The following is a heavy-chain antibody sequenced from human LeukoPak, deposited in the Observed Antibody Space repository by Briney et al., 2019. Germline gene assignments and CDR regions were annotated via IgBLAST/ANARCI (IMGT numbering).Heavy chain of an antibody. CDR2: LVPENYQT. CDR1: GESVTDLG. D-gene: IGHD3-22*01. CDR3: ALASDYYDSSGYYLEI. J-gene: IGHJ3*02. Sequence: ASVKVSCTVSGESVTDLGMHWGRQSPGKGLEWMGGLVPENYQTIYAQDFQGRVTMTEDTSTDTAYMELSSLRSEDTAIYYCALASDYYDSSGYYLEIWGQGTLVTVSA. V-gene: IGHV1-24*01.